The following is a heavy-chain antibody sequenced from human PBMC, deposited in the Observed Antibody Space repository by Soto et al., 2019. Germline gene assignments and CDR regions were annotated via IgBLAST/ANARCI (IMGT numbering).Heavy chain of an antibody. J-gene: IGHJ4*02. D-gene: IGHD3-10*01. CDR3: AKGGDAYNSFFDY. Sequence: PGWSLRLSCASSVFTFSSYGIHWVRQAPGKGLEWVAVISYDGSNRYYADSVKGRFTISRDNSKNTLYLQMNSLRAEDTAVYYCAKGGDAYNSFFDYWGQGT. V-gene: IGHV3-30*18. CDR2: ISYDGSNR. CDR1: VFTFSSYG.